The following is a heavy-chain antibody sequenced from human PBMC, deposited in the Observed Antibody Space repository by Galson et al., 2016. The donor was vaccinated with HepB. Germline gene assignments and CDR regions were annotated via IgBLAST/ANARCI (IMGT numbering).Heavy chain of an antibody. CDR1: GYTLSELS. D-gene: IGHD3-3*01. CDR3: AEKRDYDFWSGYEK. Sequence: SVKVSCKVSGYTLSELSMHWVRQAPGKGLEWMGGFDPEDGETIYAQKFQGRVTMTEDTSTDTAYMELSSLRSEDTAVYYCAEKRDYDFWSGYEKWGLGTLVTVSS. J-gene: IGHJ4*02. V-gene: IGHV1-24*01. CDR2: FDPEDGET.